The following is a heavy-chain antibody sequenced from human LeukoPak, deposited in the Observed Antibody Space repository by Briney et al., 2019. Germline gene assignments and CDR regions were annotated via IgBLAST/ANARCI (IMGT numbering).Heavy chain of an antibody. CDR3: ATGPGGYSSDWSVGEIDY. V-gene: IGHV1-46*01. J-gene: IGHJ4*02. CDR1: GYTFTSYY. Sequence: GASVKVSCKASGYTFTSYYMHWVRQAPGEGLEWMGIINPTGGSTSYAQKFQGRVTMTRDTSTSTVYMELSSLRSEDTAVYYCATGPGGYSSDWSVGEIDYWGQGTLVTVSS. CDR2: INPTGGST. D-gene: IGHD6-19*01.